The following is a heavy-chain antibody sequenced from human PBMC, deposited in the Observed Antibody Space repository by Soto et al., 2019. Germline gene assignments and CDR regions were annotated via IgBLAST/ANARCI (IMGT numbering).Heavy chain of an antibody. CDR1: GGSVSSSRHS. J-gene: IGHJ4*02. CDR2: VSYSGSS. CDR3: ARESPNFSRLGVIIRDFFDY. V-gene: IGHV4-61*01. Sequence: SETLSLTCTVSGGSVSSSRHSWSWIRQAPGKGLEWVGDVSYSGSSNHNPSLKGRVTISVDTSKNQFSLNLTSVTAADTAVYFCARESPNFSRLGVIIRDFFDYWGQGALVTVSS. D-gene: IGHD3-3*01.